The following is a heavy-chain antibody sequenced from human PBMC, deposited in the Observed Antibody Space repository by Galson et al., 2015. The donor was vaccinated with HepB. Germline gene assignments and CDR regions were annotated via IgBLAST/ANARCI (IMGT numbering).Heavy chain of an antibody. D-gene: IGHD1-26*01. CDR2: VIPMLGIA. V-gene: IGHV1-69*04. CDR1: GGPFSTYT. CDR3: AREWENGMDV. J-gene: IGHJ6*02. Sequence: SVKVSCKASGGPFSTYTISWVRQAPGQGLEWMGRVIPMLGIANYAQKFQGKVTIIADKSTSTVCLELSSLRSDDTAVYYCAREWENGMDVWGQGTTVTVSS.